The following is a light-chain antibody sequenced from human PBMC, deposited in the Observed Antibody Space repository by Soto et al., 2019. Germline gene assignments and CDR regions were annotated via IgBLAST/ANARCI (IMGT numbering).Light chain of an antibody. Sequence: SYELTQPLSVSVALGQTARITCGGNKIGNKNVHWYQQKPGQAPVLVIYRDNNRPSGIPERISGSNSGNTATLTISRAQAGDEADYYCQVWDSSSHVVFGGGTKLTVL. CDR1: KIGNKN. J-gene: IGLJ2*01. V-gene: IGLV3-9*01. CDR3: QVWDSSSHVV. CDR2: RDN.